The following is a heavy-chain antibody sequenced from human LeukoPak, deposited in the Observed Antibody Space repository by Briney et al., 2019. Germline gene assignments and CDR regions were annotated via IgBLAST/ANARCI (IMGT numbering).Heavy chain of an antibody. Sequence: PGGSLRLSCAASGFPFSRYAMSWVRQTPERGLEWVSVISGSDGSRYYADSVKGRFTISRDDSRNTVYLQMNNLRAEDTAVYYCAKQVSCDTNTCYSGMPPDYWGQGTLVTVSS. CDR2: ISGSDGSR. CDR3: AKQVSCDTNTCYSGMPPDY. J-gene: IGHJ4*02. CDR1: GFPFSRYA. D-gene: IGHD2/OR15-2a*01. V-gene: IGHV3-23*01.